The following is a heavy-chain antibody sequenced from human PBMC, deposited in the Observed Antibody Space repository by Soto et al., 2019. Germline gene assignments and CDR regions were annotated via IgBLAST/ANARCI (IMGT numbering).Heavy chain of an antibody. D-gene: IGHD3-22*01. CDR3: ARQIYDSDTGPNFQYYFDS. CDR2: IDPSDSQT. Sequence: GESLKISCQGSGYSFAGYWITWVRQKPGKGLEWMGRIDPSDSQTYYSPSFRGHVTISVTKSITTVFLQWSSLRASDTAMYYCARQIYDSDTGPNFQYYFDSWGQGTPVTVSS. J-gene: IGHJ4*02. V-gene: IGHV5-10-1*01. CDR1: GYSFAGYW.